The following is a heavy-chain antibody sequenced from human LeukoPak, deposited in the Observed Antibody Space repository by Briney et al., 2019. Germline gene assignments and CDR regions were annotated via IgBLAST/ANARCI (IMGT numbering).Heavy chain of an antibody. CDR3: ARLYYDSSGYYQICYFDY. V-gene: IGHV4-39*01. Sequence: SETLSLTCTVSGGSISSSSYYWGWIRQPPGKGLEWIGSIYYSGSTYYNPPLKSRVTISVDTSKNQFSLNLSSVTAADTAVYYCARLYYDSSGYYQICYFDYWGQGTLVTVSS. CDR2: IYYSGST. CDR1: GGSISSSSYY. D-gene: IGHD3-22*01. J-gene: IGHJ4*02.